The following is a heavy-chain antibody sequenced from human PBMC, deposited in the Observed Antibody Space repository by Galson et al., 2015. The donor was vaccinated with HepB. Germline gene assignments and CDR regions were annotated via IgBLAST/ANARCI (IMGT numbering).Heavy chain of an antibody. Sequence: SVKVSCKASGGTFSSYAISWVRQAPGQGLEWMGRIIPILGIANYAQKFQGRVTITADKSTSTAYMELSSLRSEDTAVYYCAREGGVATIRGAFDIWGQGTMVTVSS. CDR1: GGTFSSYA. V-gene: IGHV1-69*04. CDR3: AREGGVATIRGAFDI. CDR2: IIPILGIA. D-gene: IGHD5-12*01. J-gene: IGHJ3*02.